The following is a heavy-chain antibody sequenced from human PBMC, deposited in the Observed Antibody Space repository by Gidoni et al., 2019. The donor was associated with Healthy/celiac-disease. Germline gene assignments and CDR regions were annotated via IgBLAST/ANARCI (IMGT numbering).Heavy chain of an antibody. Sequence: QVQLVQSGAEVKKPGASVKVSCKASGYTFTDYSLYWVLQAPGQGLEWMGWINPNRGGTNYAQKFQGRVTMTRDTSISTAYMELSRLRSDDTAVYYCARAPAITMVRGVICWFDPWGQGTLVTVSS. V-gene: IGHV1-2*02. CDR1: GYTFTDYS. CDR2: INPNRGGT. CDR3: ARAPAITMVRGVICWFDP. D-gene: IGHD3-10*01. J-gene: IGHJ5*02.